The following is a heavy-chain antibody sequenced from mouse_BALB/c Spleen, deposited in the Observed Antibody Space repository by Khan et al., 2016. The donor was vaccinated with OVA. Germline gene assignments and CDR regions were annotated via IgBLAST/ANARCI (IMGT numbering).Heavy chain of an antibody. CDR2: IDPYNGVT. CDR1: GYAFTTYN. CDR3: AGSSDGSYPLAD. J-gene: IGHJ3*01. V-gene: IGHV1S135*01. D-gene: IGHD2-3*01. Sequence: VQLQQSGPELVRPGASVKVSCKASGYAFTTYNMYWVKQSHGKSLEWIGYIDPYNGVTNYNQNFKDKATLTVDKSSSAAYMHFDSLTSEYSAVYFCAGSSDGSYPLADWGQGTLVTVSA.